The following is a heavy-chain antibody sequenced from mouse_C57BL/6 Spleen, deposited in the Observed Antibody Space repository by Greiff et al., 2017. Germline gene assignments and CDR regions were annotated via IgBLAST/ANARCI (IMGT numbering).Heavy chain of an antibody. J-gene: IGHJ3*01. Sequence: QVQLQQSGAELARPGASVKLSCKASGYTFTSYGISWVKQRTGQGLEWIGEIYPRSGNTYYNEKFKGKATLTADKSSSTAYMELRSLTSEDPAVYFCARSLFAYWGQGSLVTVSA. CDR3: ARSLFAY. V-gene: IGHV1-81*01. CDR1: GYTFTSYG. CDR2: IYPRSGNT.